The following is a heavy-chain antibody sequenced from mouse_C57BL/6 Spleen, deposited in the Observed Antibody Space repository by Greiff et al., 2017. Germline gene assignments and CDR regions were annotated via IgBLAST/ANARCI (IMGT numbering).Heavy chain of an antibody. CDR1: GYTFTSYW. D-gene: IGHD2-1*01. V-gene: IGHV1-64*01. J-gene: IGHJ3*01. Sequence: QVQLQQPGAELVKPGASVKLSCKASGYTFTSYWMHWVKQRPGQGLEWIGMIHPNSGSTNYNEKFKSKATLTVDKSSSTAYMQLSSLTSEDSAVYYCARDGGLDYGNYGFAYWGQGTLVTVSA. CDR3: ARDGGLDYGNYGFAY. CDR2: IHPNSGST.